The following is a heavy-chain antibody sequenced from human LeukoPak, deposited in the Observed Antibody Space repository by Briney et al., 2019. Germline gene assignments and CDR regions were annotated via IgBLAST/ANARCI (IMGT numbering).Heavy chain of an antibody. Sequence: GGSLRLSCAASGFTSKNYGMHWVRQAPGKGLEWVAVIWYDGSNKNYADSVKGRFTISRDNSKNTLYLQMNSLRAEDTAVYYCAGYDHSGYGLWGQGTLVTVSS. CDR2: IWYDGSNK. CDR1: GFTSKNYG. D-gene: IGHD3-22*01. V-gene: IGHV3-33*01. J-gene: IGHJ4*02. CDR3: AGYDHSGYGL.